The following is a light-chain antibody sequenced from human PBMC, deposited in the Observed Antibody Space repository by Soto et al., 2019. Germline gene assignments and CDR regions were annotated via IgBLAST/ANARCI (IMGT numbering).Light chain of an antibody. CDR3: QKYDRAPLT. CDR2: GAS. J-gene: IGKJ4*01. CDR1: QGIYNY. Sequence: DIQMTQSPSSLSASVGDRVTITCRASQGIYNYLAWYQQKPGKVPKLLIYGASTLQSGVPSRFSGSGSGTDFALTINSLQPEDVATYYCQKYDRAPLTFGGGTKVEIK. V-gene: IGKV1-27*01.